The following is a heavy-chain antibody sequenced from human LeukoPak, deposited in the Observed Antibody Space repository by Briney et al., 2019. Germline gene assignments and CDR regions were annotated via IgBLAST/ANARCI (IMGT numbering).Heavy chain of an antibody. D-gene: IGHD1-26*01. CDR3: ARASGKWELPATPDY. V-gene: IGHV1-46*01. J-gene: IGHJ4*02. CDR2: INPSGGST. Sequence: ASVKVSCKASGYTFTSYYMHWVRQAPGQGLEWMGIINPSGGSTSYAQKFQGRVTMTRDMSTSTVYMELSSLRSEDTAVYYCARASGKWELPATPDYWGQGTLVSVSS. CDR1: GYTFTSYY.